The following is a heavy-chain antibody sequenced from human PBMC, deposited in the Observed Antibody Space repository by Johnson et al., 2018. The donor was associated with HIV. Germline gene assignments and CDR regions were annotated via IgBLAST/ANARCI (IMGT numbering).Heavy chain of an antibody. CDR3: ASDWGSRHAFDI. CDR2: ITRRTDGGTT. Sequence: VQLVESGGGLVKPGGSLRLSCAASGFTFSNAWMSWVRQAPGKGLAWVGHITRRTDGGTTDYVGSVKGRFTNARDDLKNTLYLQMNSLRAEDTAVYYCASDWGSRHAFDIWGQGTMVTVSS. CDR1: GFTFSNAW. V-gene: IGHV3-15*01. J-gene: IGHJ3*02. D-gene: IGHD7-27*01.